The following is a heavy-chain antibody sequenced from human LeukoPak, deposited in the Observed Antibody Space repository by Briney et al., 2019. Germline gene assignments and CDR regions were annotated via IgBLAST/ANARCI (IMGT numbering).Heavy chain of an antibody. Sequence: ASVKVSCKASGYTFIIYGITWVREAPGQGLEWMGWISSYNGNTNYAQKLQGRVTMTTDTSTSTAYMELRSLRSDDTAVYYCGRDYYGSGRANCDYWGQGTLVTVSS. V-gene: IGHV1-18*01. CDR2: ISSYNGNT. D-gene: IGHD3-10*01. CDR3: GRDYYGSGRANCDY. CDR1: GYTFIIYG. J-gene: IGHJ4*02.